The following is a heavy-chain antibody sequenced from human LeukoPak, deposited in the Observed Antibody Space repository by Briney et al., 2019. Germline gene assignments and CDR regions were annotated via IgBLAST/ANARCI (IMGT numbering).Heavy chain of an antibody. D-gene: IGHD3-22*01. V-gene: IGHV3-9*01. CDR3: AKTPRYYYDSSGAFDI. CDR1: GFTFDDYA. CDR2: ISWNSGSI. J-gene: IGHJ3*02. Sequence: PGGSLRLSCAASGFTFDDYAMHWVRQAPGKGLEWVSGISWNSGSIGYADSVKGRFTISRDNAKNSLYLQMDSLRAEDTALYYCAKTPRYYYDSSGAFDIWGQGTMVTVSS.